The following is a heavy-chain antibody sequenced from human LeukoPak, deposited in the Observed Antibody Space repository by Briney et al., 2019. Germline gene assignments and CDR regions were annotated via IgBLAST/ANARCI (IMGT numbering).Heavy chain of an antibody. D-gene: IGHD6-13*01. V-gene: IGHV3-11*04. Sequence: GGSLRLSCAASGFTFSDYYMSWIRQAPGKGLEWVSYISSSGSTIYYADSVKGRFTISRDNAKNSLYLQMNSLRAEDTAVYYCARGVPGGSSWYNYYYYYYMDVWGKGTTVTVSS. CDR3: ARGVPGGSSWYNYYYYYYMDV. J-gene: IGHJ6*03. CDR2: ISSSGSTI. CDR1: GFTFSDYY.